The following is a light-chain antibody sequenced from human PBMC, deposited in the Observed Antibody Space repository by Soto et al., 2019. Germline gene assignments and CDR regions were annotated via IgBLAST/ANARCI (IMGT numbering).Light chain of an antibody. J-gene: IGKJ1*01. CDR3: HQYNFWPT. V-gene: IGKV3D-15*01. CDR1: QSVSSY. Sequence: EIVLTQSPATLSLSPGERATLSCRASQSVSSYLAWYQQKAGQPPRLLIYGASTRATGIPDRFSGGGSGTEFTLTISSLQSEDFAVYYCHQYNFWPTFGQGTKVDIK. CDR2: GAS.